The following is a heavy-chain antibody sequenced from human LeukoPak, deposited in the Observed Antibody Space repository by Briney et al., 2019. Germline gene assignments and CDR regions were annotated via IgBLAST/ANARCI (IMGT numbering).Heavy chain of an antibody. CDR3: ARDRYSGSYLGASDI. CDR1: GFTFSNFW. Sequence: GGPLRLSCAASGFTFSNFWMTWVRQAPGKGLEWVANIKQDGSERYSVDSVKGRFTISRDNAKNSLYLQMSSLRAEDTAVYYCARDRYSGSYLGASDIWGQGTMVTVSS. J-gene: IGHJ3*02. D-gene: IGHD1-26*01. CDR2: IKQDGSER. V-gene: IGHV3-7*01.